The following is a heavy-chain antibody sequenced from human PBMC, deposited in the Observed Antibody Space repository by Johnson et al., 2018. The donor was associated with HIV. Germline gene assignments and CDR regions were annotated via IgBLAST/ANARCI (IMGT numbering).Heavy chain of an antibody. D-gene: IGHD3-9*01. CDR3: AKAPRRYFDWLMPDAFDI. CDR2: ISYDGSKK. Sequence: QVQLVESGGGVVQPGGSLRLSCAASGFTFITYGMHWVRQAPGKGLEWVAVISYDGSKKYYADSVKGRFTLSRDNYTNTLYLQMTSLRAEDTSVYYVAKAPRRYFDWLMPDAFDIWGQGTMVTVSS. J-gene: IGHJ3*02. V-gene: IGHV3-30*18. CDR1: GFTFITYG.